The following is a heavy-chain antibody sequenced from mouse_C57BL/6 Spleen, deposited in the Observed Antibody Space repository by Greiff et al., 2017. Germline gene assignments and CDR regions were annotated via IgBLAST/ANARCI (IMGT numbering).Heavy chain of an antibody. J-gene: IGHJ1*03. D-gene: IGHD1-1*01. V-gene: IGHV14-1*01. Sequence: VQLQQSGAELVRPGASVKLSCTASGFNIKDYYMHWVKQRPEQGLEWIGRIDPEDGDTEYAPQFQGKATMTADTSSNTAYLQLSSLTSEDTAVYYCTTSGSSYWYFDVWGTGTTVTVSS. CDR2: IDPEDGDT. CDR3: TTSGSSYWYFDV. CDR1: GFNIKDYY.